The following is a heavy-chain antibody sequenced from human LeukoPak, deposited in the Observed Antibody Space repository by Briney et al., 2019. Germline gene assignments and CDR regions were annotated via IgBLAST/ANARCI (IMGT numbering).Heavy chain of an antibody. CDR2: IYYSGST. D-gene: IGHD5-12*01. Sequence: SQTLSLTCTVSGGSLSSGDYYWSWIRQPPGKGLEWIGYIYYSGSTYYNPSLKSRVTISVDTSKNQFSLKLSSVTAADTAVYYCARATNGYNGYITADRSDYWGQGTLVTVSS. J-gene: IGHJ4*02. V-gene: IGHV4-30-4*01. CDR3: ARATNGYNGYITADRSDY. CDR1: GGSLSSGDYY.